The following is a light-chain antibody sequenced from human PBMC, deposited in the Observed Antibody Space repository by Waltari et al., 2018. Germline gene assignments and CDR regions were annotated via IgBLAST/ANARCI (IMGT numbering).Light chain of an antibody. CDR3: QHYVRLPVA. J-gene: IGKJ1*01. V-gene: IGKV3-20*01. CDR1: QSVGLT. CDR2: GAS. Sequence: EIVLTQSTGTLSLSTGERATLSCRASQSVGLTLAWYQQKPGQAPRLLIYGASNRATGTPDRFSGSGSGTDFSLTISRLDPADFAVYYCQHYVRLPVAFGQGTTVEIK.